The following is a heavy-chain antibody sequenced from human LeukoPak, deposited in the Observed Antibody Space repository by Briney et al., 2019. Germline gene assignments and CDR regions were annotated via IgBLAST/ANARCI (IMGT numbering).Heavy chain of an antibody. CDR2: ISGST. CDR3: ARTVVEVGGASDVYDI. D-gene: IGHD2-2*01. J-gene: IGHJ3*02. V-gene: IGHV3-23*01. Sequence: GSLRLSCAASGFTFSTYAMSWVRQAPGRGPEWVSTISGSTYYADSVKGRFSISRDNSKNTIYLQMNSLRVEDTAVYYCARTVVEVGGASDVYDIWGQGTLVTVSS. CDR1: GFTFSTYA.